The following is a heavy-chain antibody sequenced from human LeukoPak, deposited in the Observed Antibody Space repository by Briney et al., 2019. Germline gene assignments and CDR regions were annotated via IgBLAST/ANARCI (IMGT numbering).Heavy chain of an antibody. D-gene: IGHD3-16*01. CDR2: IYTSGST. CDR3: ARDARGSWSHYYYYMDV. CDR1: GGSISSYY. V-gene: IGHV4-4*07. J-gene: IGHJ6*03. Sequence: PSETLSLTCTVSGGSISSYYWSWIRQPAGKGLEWIGRIYTSGSTNYNPSLKSRVTMSVDTSKNQFSLKLSPVTAADTAVYYCARDARGSWSHYYYYMDVWGKGTTVTVSS.